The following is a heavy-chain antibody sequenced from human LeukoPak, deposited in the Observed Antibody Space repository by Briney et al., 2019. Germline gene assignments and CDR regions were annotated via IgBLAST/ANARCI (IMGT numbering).Heavy chain of an antibody. V-gene: IGHV1-69*05. Sequence: SVKVSCKASGGTFSSYAISWVRQAPGQGLEWMGGIIPIFGTANYAQKFQGRVTMTRDTSTSTVYMELSSLRSEDTAVYYCARERSSSHGYYYYYMDVWGKGATVTVSS. CDR3: ARERSSSHGYYYYYMDV. D-gene: IGHD6-6*01. CDR1: GGTFSSYA. J-gene: IGHJ6*03. CDR2: IIPIFGTA.